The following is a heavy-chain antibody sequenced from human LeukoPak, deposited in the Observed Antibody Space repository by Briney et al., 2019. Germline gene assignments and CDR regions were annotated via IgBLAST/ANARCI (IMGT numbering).Heavy chain of an antibody. CDR3: ARAVAGTVWFDP. Sequence: GGSLRLSCAASGFTFSSYAMHWVRQAPGKGLEWVAVISYDGSNKYYADSVKGRFTISRDNSKNTLYLQMNSLRAEGTAVYYCARAVAGTVWFDPWGQGTLVTVSS. J-gene: IGHJ5*02. CDR1: GFTFSSYA. CDR2: ISYDGSNK. V-gene: IGHV3-30-3*01. D-gene: IGHD6-19*01.